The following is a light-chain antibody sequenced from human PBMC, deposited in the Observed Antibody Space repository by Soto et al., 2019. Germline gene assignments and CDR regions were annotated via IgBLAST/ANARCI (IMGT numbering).Light chain of an antibody. Sequence: DIQMTQSPSTLSASVGDRVTITCRASQSISSWLAWYQQKPGKAPKLLIYDASSLESGVPSRLSGSGSGTEFTLTISSLQPDDVATYYGQQYNSYSGTFGGGTKVEIK. J-gene: IGKJ4*01. V-gene: IGKV1-5*01. CDR2: DAS. CDR1: QSISSW. CDR3: QQYNSYSGT.